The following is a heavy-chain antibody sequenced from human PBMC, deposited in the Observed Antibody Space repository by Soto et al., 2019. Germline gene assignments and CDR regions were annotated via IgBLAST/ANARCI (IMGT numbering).Heavy chain of an antibody. CDR2: ISNDGTKK. D-gene: IGHD3-22*01. V-gene: IGHV3-30*03. CDR1: GFTFRSYG. J-gene: IGHJ3*02. Sequence: PGGSLRLSCATSGFTFRSYGMHWVRQAPGKGLEWLAVISNDGTKKFFADSVKGRLTLSRDNARNTLYLQINSLRAEDTAVYFCATPYYYDSSGYYYNRAFDIWGQGTMVTVSS. CDR3: ATPYYYDSSGYYYNRAFDI.